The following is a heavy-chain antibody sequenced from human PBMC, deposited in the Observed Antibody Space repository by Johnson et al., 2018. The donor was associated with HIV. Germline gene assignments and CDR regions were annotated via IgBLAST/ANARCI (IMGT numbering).Heavy chain of an antibody. D-gene: IGHD6-19*01. CDR3: AKEGQWLVQEAFDI. CDR1: GFTFSSYA. CDR2: ISYDGSNK. V-gene: IGHV3-30-3*01. J-gene: IGHJ3*02. Sequence: QVQLVESGGGVVQPGRSLRLSCAASGFTFSSYAMHWVRQAPGKGLEWVAVISYDGSNKYYADAEKGRFTISRDNSKNTLYLQMNSLRAEDTAVYYCAKEGQWLVQEAFDIWGQGTLVTVSS.